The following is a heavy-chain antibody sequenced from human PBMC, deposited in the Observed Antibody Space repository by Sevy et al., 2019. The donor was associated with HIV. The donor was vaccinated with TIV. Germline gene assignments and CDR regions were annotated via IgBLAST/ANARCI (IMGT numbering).Heavy chain of an antibody. CDR3: SRGPLPTTGVDY. CDR1: GFIFEDYT. V-gene: IGHV3-49*03. Sequence: GGSLRLSCSASGFIFEDYTLSWFRQVPGKGREWVGSIRKKLYGATQQFATSFKGRISMSRDDSRGIAYLQLNSLKIEDTGVYYCSRGPLPTTGVDYWGQGTLVTVSS. J-gene: IGHJ4*02. D-gene: IGHD4-17*01. CDR2: IRKKLYGATQ.